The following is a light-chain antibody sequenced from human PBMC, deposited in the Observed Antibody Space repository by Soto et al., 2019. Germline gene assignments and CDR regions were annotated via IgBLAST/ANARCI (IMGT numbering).Light chain of an antibody. J-gene: IGKJ1*01. Sequence: EIVLTQSPGTLSLSPGERATLSCRASQRVSNNYLAWYQQKPGQAPSLLIYGASNRATDIPDRFSGSGYGTDFTLTISRLEPEDFAVYYCQKYGSSGTFGQGTKGEIK. V-gene: IGKV3-20*01. CDR3: QKYGSSGT. CDR2: GAS. CDR1: QRVSNNY.